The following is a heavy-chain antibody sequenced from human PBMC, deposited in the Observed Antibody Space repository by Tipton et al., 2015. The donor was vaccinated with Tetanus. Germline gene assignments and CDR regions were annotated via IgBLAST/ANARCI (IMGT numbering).Heavy chain of an antibody. V-gene: IGHV1-18*01. J-gene: IGHJ4*02. CDR2: ISGYSGHT. D-gene: IGHD1-14*01. CDR3: ARDADMWATRKAFDI. CDR1: GYRPTNYG. Sequence: VQSGGEVKRPGASVTVSCKASGYRPTNYGISWVRQAPGQGLEWLGWISGYSGHTNYAQQVQGRVTMTTDTSTSTAYLELRSLRSDDTALYFCARDADMWATRKAFDIWGQGTLVTVSS.